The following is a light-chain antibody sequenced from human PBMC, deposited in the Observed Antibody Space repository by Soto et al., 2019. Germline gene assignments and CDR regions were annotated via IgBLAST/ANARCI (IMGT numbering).Light chain of an antibody. CDR1: QSVSNN. V-gene: IGKV3-15*01. Sequence: EIVMAQSPATLSVSPGERATLSCRASQSVSNNLAWYQQKPGQAPRLLIYGASTRATGIPARFSGSGSGTEFTLTISSLQSEDFALYFCQQYNNWPPITFGQGTRLEIK. CDR3: QQYNNWPPIT. J-gene: IGKJ5*01. CDR2: GAS.